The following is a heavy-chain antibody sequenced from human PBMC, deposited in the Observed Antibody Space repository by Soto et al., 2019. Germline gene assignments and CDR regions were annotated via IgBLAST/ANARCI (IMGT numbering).Heavy chain of an antibody. CDR1: GGTFSSYA. CDR3: ARATGIAVAGTLADYYYGMDV. D-gene: IGHD6-19*01. Sequence: ASVKVSCKASGGTFSSYAISWVRQAPGQGLEWMGGIIPIFGTANYAQKFQGRVTITADESTSTAYMELSSLRSEDTAVYYCARATGIAVAGTLADYYYGMDVWPRDHGHRLL. J-gene: IGHJ6*02. V-gene: IGHV1-69*13. CDR2: IIPIFGTA.